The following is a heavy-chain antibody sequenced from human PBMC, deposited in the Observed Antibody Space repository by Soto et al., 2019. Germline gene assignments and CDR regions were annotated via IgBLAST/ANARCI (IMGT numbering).Heavy chain of an antibody. J-gene: IGHJ3*02. CDR1: GYTFTSYD. CDR2: MNPSSGNT. Sequence: ASVKVSCKASGYTFTSYDINWVRQATGQGLEWMGWMNPSSGNTGYAQKFQGRVTMTRNTSISTAYMELSSLRSEDTAVYYCARGLMGTYCGGDCKASDAFDIWGQGTMVTVSS. CDR3: ARGLMGTYCGGDCKASDAFDI. D-gene: IGHD2-21*01. V-gene: IGHV1-8*01.